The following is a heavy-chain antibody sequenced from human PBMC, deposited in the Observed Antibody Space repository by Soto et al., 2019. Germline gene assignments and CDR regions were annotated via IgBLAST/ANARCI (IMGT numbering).Heavy chain of an antibody. CDR1: GGSISSYY. D-gene: IGHD6-13*01. J-gene: IGHJ4*02. V-gene: IGHV4-4*07. Sequence: SETLSLTCTVSGGSISSYYWSWIRQPAGKGLEWIGRIYTSGSTNYNPSLKSRVTMSVDTSKNQFSLKLSSVTAADTAVYYCARVNIAAAATTVDYWRQGTLVTVSS. CDR2: IYTSGST. CDR3: ARVNIAAAATTVDY.